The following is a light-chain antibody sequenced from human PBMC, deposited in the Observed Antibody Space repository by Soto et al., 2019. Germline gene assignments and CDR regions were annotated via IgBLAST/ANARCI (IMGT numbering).Light chain of an antibody. CDR3: QQYDNWPVLLT. CDR1: QSVSSN. CDR2: GAS. V-gene: IGKV3-15*01. J-gene: IGKJ4*01. Sequence: EIVIAPASATLSASLGGRAPLSFRASQSVSSNLAWYQQKPGQAPRLLIYGASTRATGVPARFSGSGSGTEFTLTISSLQSEDFAVYYCQQYDNWPVLLTFGGGTKVDIK.